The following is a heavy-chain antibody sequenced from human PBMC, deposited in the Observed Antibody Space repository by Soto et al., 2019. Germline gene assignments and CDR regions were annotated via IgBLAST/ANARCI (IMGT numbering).Heavy chain of an antibody. D-gene: IGHD6-19*01. CDR3: ARDGVRGGWYYFDL. CDR2: IIPKFPTG. J-gene: IGHJ4*02. CDR1: GGSFSDYA. Sequence: QVQLVQSGTEVKKPGSSVRVSCKVSGGSFSDYAITWVRQAPGQGLEWMEGIIPKFPTGEYAKNFQGTVKITADKSTSTVYLEVSSLRHEDTAVYYCARDGVRGGWYYFDLWGQGTQVSVSS. V-gene: IGHV1-69*06.